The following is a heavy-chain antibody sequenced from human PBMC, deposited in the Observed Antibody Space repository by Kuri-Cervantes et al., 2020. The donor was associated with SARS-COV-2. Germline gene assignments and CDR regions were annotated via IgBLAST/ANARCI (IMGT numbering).Heavy chain of an antibody. D-gene: IGHD2-15*01. V-gene: IGHV3-30-3*01. CDR2: ISYDGSNK. CDR1: GFTFSSYA. CDR3: ARILGGGHDDY. J-gene: IGHJ4*02. Sequence: GESLKISCAASGFTFSSYAMHWVRQAPGKGLEWVAVISYDGSNKYYADSVKGRFTISRDNSKNTLYLQMNSLRAEDTAVYYCARILGGGHDDYWGQGTLVTVSS.